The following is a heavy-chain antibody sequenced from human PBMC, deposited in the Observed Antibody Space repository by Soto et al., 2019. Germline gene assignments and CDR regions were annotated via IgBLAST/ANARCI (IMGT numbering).Heavy chain of an antibody. CDR2: IFSNDEK. CDR3: AHRYGGNYYRWYFDY. D-gene: IGHD1-26*01. J-gene: IGHJ4*02. V-gene: IGHV2-26*01. Sequence: SGPTLVNPTETLTLTCTVSGFSLSNARMGVSWIRQPPGKALEWLAHIFSNDEKSYSTSLKSRLTISKDTSKSQVVLTMTNMDPVDTATYFCAHRYGGNYYRWYFDYWGQGTLVTVSS. CDR1: GFSLSNARMG.